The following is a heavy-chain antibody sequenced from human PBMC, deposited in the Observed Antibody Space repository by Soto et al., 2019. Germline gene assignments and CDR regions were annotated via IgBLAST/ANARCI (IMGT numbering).Heavy chain of an antibody. J-gene: IGHJ4*02. Sequence: GGSLRLSCAASGFTFDDYAMHWVRQAPGKGLEWVSGISWNSGSIGYADSVKGRFTISRDNAKNSLYLQMNSLRAEDTALYYCAKDIGLFSVVPAKQPFDYWGQGTLVTVSS. CDR3: AKDIGLFSVVPAKQPFDY. D-gene: IGHD2-2*01. V-gene: IGHV3-9*01. CDR1: GFTFDDYA. CDR2: ISWNSGSI.